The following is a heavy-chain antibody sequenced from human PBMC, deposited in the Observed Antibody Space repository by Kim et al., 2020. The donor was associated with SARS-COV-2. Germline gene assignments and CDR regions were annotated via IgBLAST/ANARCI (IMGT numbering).Heavy chain of an antibody. CDR2: IRSKHNNYAT. Sequence: GGSLRLSCAASGFTFSDSAIHWVRQASGKGPEWVGRIRSKHNNYATVYAASVEGRFTISRDDSKNTAYLLMNGLKTEDTAVYFCIGRRYCGGDCYFDYWGQGALVTVSS. V-gene: IGHV3-73*01. CDR1: GFTFSDSA. CDR3: IGRRYCGGDCYFDY. J-gene: IGHJ4*02. D-gene: IGHD2-21*02.